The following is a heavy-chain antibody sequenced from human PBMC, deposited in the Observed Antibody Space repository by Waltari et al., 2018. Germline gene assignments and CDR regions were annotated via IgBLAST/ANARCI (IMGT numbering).Heavy chain of an antibody. CDR1: GYSFSSYW. CDR3: ASPLLGFDYYYGMDV. D-gene: IGHD3-16*01. Sequence: EVQLVQSGAEVKKPGESLRISCKGSGYSFSSYWISWVRQMPGKGLEWMGRIDPSDSYTNYSPSFQGHVTISADKSISTAYLQWSSLKASDTAMYYCASPLLGFDYYYGMDVWGQGTTVTVSS. V-gene: IGHV5-10-1*03. CDR2: IDPSDSYT. J-gene: IGHJ6*02.